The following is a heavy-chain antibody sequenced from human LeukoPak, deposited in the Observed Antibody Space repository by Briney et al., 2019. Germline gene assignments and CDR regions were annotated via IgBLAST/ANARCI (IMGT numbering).Heavy chain of an antibody. CDR3: ATRQGPYVVVGAFDI. Sequence: SETLSLTCTVSGGSISGYYWSWIRQPPGKGLEWIGEINHSGSTNYNPSLKSRVTISVDTSKNQFSLKLSSVTAADTAVYYCATRQGPYVVVGAFDIWGQGTMVTVSS. CDR2: INHSGST. CDR1: GGSISGYY. J-gene: IGHJ3*02. D-gene: IGHD2-2*01. V-gene: IGHV4-34*01.